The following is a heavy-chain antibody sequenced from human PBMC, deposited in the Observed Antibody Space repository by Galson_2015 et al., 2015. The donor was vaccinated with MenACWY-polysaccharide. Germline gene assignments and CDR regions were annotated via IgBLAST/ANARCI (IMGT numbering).Heavy chain of an antibody. CDR1: GFTFSSHA. D-gene: IGHD3-16*01. V-gene: IGHV3-30*04. Sequence: SLRLSCAASGFTFSSHAMHWVRQAPGKGLEWVAFLSYDGRVENFADSVKGRFTVSRDNSKNTLYLHMNSLRVDDTALYTCARGRSVSYVADFWGQGTLVAVSS. J-gene: IGHJ4*02. CDR3: ARGRSVSYVADF. CDR2: LSYDGRVE.